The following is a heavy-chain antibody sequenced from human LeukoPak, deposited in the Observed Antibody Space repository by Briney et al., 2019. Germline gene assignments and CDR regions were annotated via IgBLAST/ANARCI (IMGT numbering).Heavy chain of an antibody. CDR1: GFTFSSYA. V-gene: IGHV3-23*01. Sequence: PGGSLRLSCAASGFTFSSYAMSWVRQAPGKGLEWVSAISGSGGSTYYADSVKGRFTISRDNSKNTLYLQMNSLGAEDTAVYYCANLGYCSGGSCYDDYWGQGTLVTVSS. CDR2: ISGSGGST. D-gene: IGHD2-15*01. CDR3: ANLGYCSGGSCYDDY. J-gene: IGHJ4*02.